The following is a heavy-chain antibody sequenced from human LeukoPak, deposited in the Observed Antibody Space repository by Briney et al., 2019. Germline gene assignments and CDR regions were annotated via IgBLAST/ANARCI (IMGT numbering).Heavy chain of an antibody. Sequence: GGSLRLSCAAAGLTFSSYALSWVCQAPGERLDWVSSISVDSITYYLDSVKGRFTISRDNSKSTLYLQMHSLRAEDTALYCCAKCNLNNCREGFDIWGQGTMVTVSS. J-gene: IGHJ3*02. CDR3: AKCNLNNCREGFDI. D-gene: IGHD1-1*01. CDR2: ISVDSIT. V-gene: IGHV3-23*01. CDR1: GLTFSSYA.